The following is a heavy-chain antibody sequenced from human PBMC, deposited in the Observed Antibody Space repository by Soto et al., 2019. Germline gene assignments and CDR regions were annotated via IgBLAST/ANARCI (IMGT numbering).Heavy chain of an antibody. J-gene: IGHJ6*02. CDR2: ISSSSSTI. D-gene: IGHD1-26*01. CDR1: GFTFSSYS. Sequence: GGSLRLSCAASGFTFSSYSMNWVRQAPGKGLEWVSYISSSSSTIYYADSVKGRFTISRDNAKNSLYLQMNSLRDEDTAVYYCARGSGSYYYYYYGMDVWGQGTTVTVSS. V-gene: IGHV3-48*02. CDR3: ARGSGSYYYYYYGMDV.